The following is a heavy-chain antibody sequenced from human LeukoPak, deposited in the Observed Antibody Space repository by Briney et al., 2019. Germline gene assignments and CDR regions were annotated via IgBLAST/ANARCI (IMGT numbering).Heavy chain of an antibody. CDR2: ISYDGSNK. D-gene: IGHD6-13*01. J-gene: IGHJ4*02. V-gene: IGHV3-30*18. Sequence: GGSLRLSCAASGFTFNSYGMHWVRQAPGKGLEWVAVISYDGSNKYYADSVKGRFTISRDNSKNTLYLQMNSLRAEDTAVYYCAKDGGRGYEQQLVTDYWGQGTLVTVSS. CDR1: GFTFNSYG. CDR3: AKDGGRGYEQQLVTDY.